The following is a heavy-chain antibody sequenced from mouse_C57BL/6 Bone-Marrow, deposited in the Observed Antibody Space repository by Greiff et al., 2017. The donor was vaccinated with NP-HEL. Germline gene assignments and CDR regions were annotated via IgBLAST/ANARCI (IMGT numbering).Heavy chain of an antibody. D-gene: IGHD1-2*01. V-gene: IGHV1-55*01. CDR2: IYPGSGST. J-gene: IGHJ4*01. CDR3: ARRLRHPYYYAMDY. CDR1: GYTFTSYW. Sequence: QVQLQQPGAELVKPGASVKMSCKASGYTFTSYWITWVKQRPGRGLEWIGDIYPGSGSTNYNEKFKSKATLTVDTSSSTAYMQLSSLTSEDSAVYYCARRLRHPYYYAMDYWGQGTSVTVSS.